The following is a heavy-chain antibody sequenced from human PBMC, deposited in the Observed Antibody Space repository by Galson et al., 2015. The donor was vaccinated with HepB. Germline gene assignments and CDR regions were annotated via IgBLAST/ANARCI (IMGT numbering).Heavy chain of an antibody. CDR1: GYTFTSDY. D-gene: IGHD2-15*01. Sequence: SVKVSCKASGYTFTSDYMHWVRQAPGQGLEWMGIINPSGGSTSYAQKFQGRVTMTRDTSTSTVYMELSSLRSEDAAVYYCARTHTIRYCSGGSCPIDYWGQGTLVTVSS. J-gene: IGHJ4*02. V-gene: IGHV1-46*01. CDR2: INPSGGST. CDR3: ARTHTIRYCSGGSCPIDY.